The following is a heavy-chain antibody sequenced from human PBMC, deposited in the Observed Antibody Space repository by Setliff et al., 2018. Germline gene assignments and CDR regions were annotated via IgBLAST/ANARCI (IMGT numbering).Heavy chain of an antibody. CDR2: INTNTGNP. V-gene: IGHV7-4-1*02. D-gene: IGHD3-10*01. CDR3: ARGSRFGTIVYRGDYYMDV. CDR1: GYTFTNYA. Sequence: VKVSCKASGYTFTNYAMTWMRQAPGQGLEYMGWINTNTGNPIYAQGFTGRFVFSLDTPVSTAYLQISSLKSEDSAVYYCARGSRFGTIVYRGDYYMDVWGKGTTVTV. J-gene: IGHJ6*03.